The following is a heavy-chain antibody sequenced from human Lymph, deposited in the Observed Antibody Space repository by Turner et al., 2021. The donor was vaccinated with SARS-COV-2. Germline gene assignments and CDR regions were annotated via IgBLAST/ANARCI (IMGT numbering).Heavy chain of an antibody. CDR1: GFTFDDYA. D-gene: IGHD1-26*01. Sequence: EVQLVESGGGLVQPGRFLRLFCAASGFTFDDYAMHWVLQAPGKGLGWVSGINWSGGSIAYADSVKGRFTISRDNPKNSLYLQMNSLRAEDTAFYYCAKDLAGTYYSSFDYWGQGTLVTVSS. CDR2: INWSGGSI. V-gene: IGHV3-9*01. CDR3: AKDLAGTYYSSFDY. J-gene: IGHJ4*02.